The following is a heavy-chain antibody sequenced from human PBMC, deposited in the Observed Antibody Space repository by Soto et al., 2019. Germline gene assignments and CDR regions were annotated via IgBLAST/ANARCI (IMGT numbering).Heavy chain of an antibody. CDR1: GGSISIYY. CDR3: ARVNWNYYYFDY. CDR2: IYYSGST. Sequence: SETLSLTCTVSGGSISIYYWSWIRQPPGKGLEWIGYIYYSGSTNYNPSLKSRVTISVDTSKNQFSLKLSSVTAADTAVYYCARVNWNYYYFDYWGQGTLVTVSS. D-gene: IGHD1-7*01. J-gene: IGHJ4*02. V-gene: IGHV4-59*01.